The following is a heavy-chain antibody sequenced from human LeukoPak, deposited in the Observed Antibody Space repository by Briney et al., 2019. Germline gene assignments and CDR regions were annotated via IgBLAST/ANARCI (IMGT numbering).Heavy chain of an antibody. V-gene: IGHV4-59*01. CDR2: ICYSGTT. CDR3: ATSESGPINH. CDR1: GGSISSSC. D-gene: IGHD1-14*01. Sequence: SETLSLNCPVSGGSISSSCWSWIRQPPGKGREWIGYICYSGTTNYNPSLKSRVTISVDTSKIQFSLKLNSVTAADTAMYYCATSESGPINHWGQGALVTVSS. J-gene: IGHJ5*02.